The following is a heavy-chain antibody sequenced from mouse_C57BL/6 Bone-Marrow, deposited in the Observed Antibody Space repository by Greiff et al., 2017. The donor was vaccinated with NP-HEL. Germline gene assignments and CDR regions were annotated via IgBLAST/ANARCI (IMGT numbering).Heavy chain of an antibody. Sequence: QVQLQQSGAELVRPGASVKLSCKASGYTFTDYYINWVKQRPGQGLEWIARIYPGSGNTYYNEKFKGKATLTAAKSSSTAYMQLSSLTSEDSAVYFCARCGYDGVYYAMDYWGQGTSVTVSS. CDR3: ARCGYDGVYYAMDY. J-gene: IGHJ4*01. D-gene: IGHD2-2*01. CDR1: GYTFTDYY. CDR2: IYPGSGNT. V-gene: IGHV1-76*01.